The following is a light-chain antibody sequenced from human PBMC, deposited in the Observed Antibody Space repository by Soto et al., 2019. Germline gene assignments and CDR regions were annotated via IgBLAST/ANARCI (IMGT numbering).Light chain of an antibody. CDR1: QSVSSNY. V-gene: IGKV3-20*01. CDR3: QQYANSPPT. J-gene: IGKJ1*01. CDR2: GAS. Sequence: EIVLTQSPGTLSLSPGERATLSSRASQSVSSNYLAWYQQKPGQAPRLLIYGASTRATGIPDRFSGSASGTDFTLTISRLEPEDFAVYYCQQYANSPPTFGQGTQVETK.